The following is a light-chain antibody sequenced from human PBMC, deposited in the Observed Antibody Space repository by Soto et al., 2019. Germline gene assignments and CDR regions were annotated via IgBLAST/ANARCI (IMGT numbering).Light chain of an antibody. CDR3: QQYGSSRRT. J-gene: IGKJ1*01. CDR2: GAS. CDR1: QSGSSSY. Sequence: EILLTQSPGTLSLSPGERATLSCRASQSGSSSYLAWYQQKPGQAPRLLIYGASSRATGIPDRFSGSGSGTDFTLTISRLEPEDFAVYYCQQYGSSRRTFGQGTKVDNK. V-gene: IGKV3-20*01.